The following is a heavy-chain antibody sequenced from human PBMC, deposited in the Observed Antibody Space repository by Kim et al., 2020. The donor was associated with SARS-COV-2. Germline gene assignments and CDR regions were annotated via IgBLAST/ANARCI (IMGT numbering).Heavy chain of an antibody. J-gene: IGHJ4*02. D-gene: IGHD6-19*01. V-gene: IGHV5-51*01. CDR3: ARRSAVAGTADY. Sequence: RYSPSFQGQVTISADKSISTAYLQWSSLKASDTAMYYCARRSAVAGTADYWGQGTLVTVSS.